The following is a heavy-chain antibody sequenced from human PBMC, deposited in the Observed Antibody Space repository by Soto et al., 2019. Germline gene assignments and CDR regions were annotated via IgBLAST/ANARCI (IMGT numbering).Heavy chain of an antibody. D-gene: IGHD6-19*01. CDR1: GYTFTSYA. CDR3: ARYRSPGYSSREYFQH. CDR2: INAGNGNT. V-gene: IGHV1-3*01. Sequence: GASVKVSCKASGYTFTSYAMHWVRQAPGQRLEWMGWINAGNGNTKYSQKFQGRVTITRDTSASTAYMELSSLRSEDTAVYYCARYRSPGYSSREYFQHWGQGTLVTVSS. J-gene: IGHJ1*01.